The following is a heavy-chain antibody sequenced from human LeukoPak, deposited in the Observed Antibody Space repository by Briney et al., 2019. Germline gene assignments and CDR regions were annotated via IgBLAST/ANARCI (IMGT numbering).Heavy chain of an antibody. CDR2: IYWNDDK. CDR3: AHYCSSTSCPIRYIFDP. V-gene: IGHV2-5*01. D-gene: IGHD2-2*01. J-gene: IGHJ5*02. Sequence: SGPTLVKPTQTLTLTCTFSGFSLSNSGVAVGWIRQPPGKALEWLAVIYWNDDKLYRPSLKSRLTITKDTSKNQVVLTMTNMDPVDTATYYCAHYCSSTSCPIRYIFDPWGQGTLVTVSS. CDR1: GFSLSNSGVA.